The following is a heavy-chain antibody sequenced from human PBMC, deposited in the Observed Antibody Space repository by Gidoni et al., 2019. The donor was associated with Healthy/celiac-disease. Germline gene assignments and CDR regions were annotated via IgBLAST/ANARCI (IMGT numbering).Heavy chain of an antibody. CDR1: GFTVSSNY. Sequence: EVQLVESGGGLVQPGGSLRLSCAASGFTVSSNYMSWVRQAPGKGLEWVSVIYSGVSTYDADSGKGRVTISRHNSKNTLYLQMNSLRAEDTAVYYCARLRARIWGGFDYWGQGTLVTVSS. D-gene: IGHD3-16*01. CDR3: ARLRARIWGGFDY. CDR2: IYSGVST. J-gene: IGHJ4*02. V-gene: IGHV3-53*04.